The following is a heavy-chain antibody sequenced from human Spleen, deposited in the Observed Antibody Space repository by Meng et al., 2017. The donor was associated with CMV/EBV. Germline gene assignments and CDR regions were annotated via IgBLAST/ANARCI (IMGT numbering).Heavy chain of an antibody. CDR2: ISSSGTTM. CDR3: ARDFLTTFRFRSYYYGMDV. CDR1: GFTFSNYE. V-gene: IGHV3-48*03. Sequence: GESLKISCAASGFTFSNYEMNWVRRPPGKGLEWVSYISSSGTTMYYADSVKGRFTISKDNAKDSLYLQMNSLRAEDTAVYYCARDFLTTFRFRSYYYGMDVWGQGTTVTVSS. J-gene: IGHJ6*02. D-gene: IGHD2/OR15-2a*01.